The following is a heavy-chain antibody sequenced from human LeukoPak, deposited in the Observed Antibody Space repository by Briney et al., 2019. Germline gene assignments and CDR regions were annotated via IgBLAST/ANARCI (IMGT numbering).Heavy chain of an antibody. CDR2: INPSGGST. Sequence: ASVKASCKASGYTFTSYYMHWVRQAPGQGLEWMGIINPSGGSTSYAQKFQGRVTMTRDTSTSTVYMELSSLRSEDTAVYYCARGQSNYYDSSGPYYYGMDVWGQGTTVTVSS. CDR1: GYTFTSYY. V-gene: IGHV1-46*01. J-gene: IGHJ6*02. CDR3: ARGQSNYYDSSGPYYYGMDV. D-gene: IGHD3-22*01.